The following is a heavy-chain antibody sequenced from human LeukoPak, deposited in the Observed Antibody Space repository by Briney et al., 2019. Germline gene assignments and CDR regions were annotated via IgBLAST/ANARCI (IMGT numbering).Heavy chain of an antibody. CDR2: ISTVSTYT. J-gene: IGHJ6*03. Sequence: GGSLTLSCAPSGFTFTDYSMNWVRQAPGKGLEWVAHISTVSTYTHYTDSVKGRFTISRDNRKNLLYLQMSSLGAEDTAVYYCARDGSGFYHYYYMDVWGKGTTVTVPS. CDR3: ARDGSGFYHYYYMDV. D-gene: IGHD6-25*01. CDR1: GFTFTDYS. V-gene: IGHV3-21*01.